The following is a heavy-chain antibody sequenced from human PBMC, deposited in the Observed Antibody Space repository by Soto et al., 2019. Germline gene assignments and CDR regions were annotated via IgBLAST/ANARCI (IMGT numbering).Heavy chain of an antibody. CDR1: GFTFSSYG. CDR2: ISYDGSNK. Sequence: GGSLRLSCAASGFTFSSYGMHWVRQAPGKGLEWVAVISYDGSNKYYADSVKGRFTISRDNSKNTLYLQMNSLRAEDTAVYYCAKDDTNCSGGSCYAFDILGQGTMVTVSS. J-gene: IGHJ3*02. D-gene: IGHD2-15*01. V-gene: IGHV3-30*18. CDR3: AKDDTNCSGGSCYAFDI.